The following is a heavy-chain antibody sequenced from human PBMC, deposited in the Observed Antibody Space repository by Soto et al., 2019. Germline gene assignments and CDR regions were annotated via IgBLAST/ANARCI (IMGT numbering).Heavy chain of an antibody. V-gene: IGHV3-9*01. CDR2: INWSSGTM. CDR1: GFTFDDHA. CDR3: AKDIRIAVAGLLDS. Sequence: EVQLMESGGGLVQPGGSLRLSCAAYGFTFDDHAMHWVRLAPGKGLEWVSGINWSSGTMAYAESVEGRFTISRDNAKNSLYLEINSLRIEDTAFYYCAKDIRIAVAGLLDSWGQGTLVTVSS. D-gene: IGHD6-19*01. J-gene: IGHJ5*01.